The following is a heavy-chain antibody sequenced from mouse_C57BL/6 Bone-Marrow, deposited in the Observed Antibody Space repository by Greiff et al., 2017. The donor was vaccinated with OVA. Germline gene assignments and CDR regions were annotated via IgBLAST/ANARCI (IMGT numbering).Heavy chain of an antibody. CDR1: GYSITSGYD. Sequence: EVKLMESGPGMVKPSQSLSLTCTVTGYSITSGYDWHWIRHFPGNNLEWMGYISYSGSTNYNPSLKSRISITHDTSKNHFFLKLNSVTTEDTATYYCARELRFYYFDYWGKGTTLTVSS. D-gene: IGHD1-1*01. J-gene: IGHJ2*01. V-gene: IGHV3-1*01. CDR3: ARELRFYYFDY. CDR2: ISYSGST.